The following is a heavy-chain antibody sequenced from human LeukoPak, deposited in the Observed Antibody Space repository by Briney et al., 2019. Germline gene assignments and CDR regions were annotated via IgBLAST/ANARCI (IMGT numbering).Heavy chain of an antibody. J-gene: IGHJ4*02. CDR2: IYSGGST. CDR1: GLTVSSNY. Sequence: PGGSLRLSCAASGLTVSSNYMSWVRQAPGKGLEWVSVIYSGGSTYYADSVKGRFTISRDNSKNTLYLQMNSLRAEDTAVYYCAKSYSPVNFDYWGQGTLVTVSS. V-gene: IGHV3-53*01. CDR3: AKSYSPVNFDY. D-gene: IGHD3-10*01.